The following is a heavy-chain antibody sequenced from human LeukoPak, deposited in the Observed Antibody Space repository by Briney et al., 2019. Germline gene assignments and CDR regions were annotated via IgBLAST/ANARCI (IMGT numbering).Heavy chain of an antibody. CDR3: AKSLFGFSYGKIDY. CDR2: IPDSGDST. Sequence: GGSLRLSCATSGFTFRSHSMNWVRQAPGKALERVSSIPDSGDSTYYADSVKGRFTISRDNSKNTLYLQMNSLRAEDTAVYYCAKSLFGFSYGKIDYWGQGTRVTVSS. D-gene: IGHD5-18*01. CDR1: GFTFRSHS. J-gene: IGHJ4*02. V-gene: IGHV3-23*01.